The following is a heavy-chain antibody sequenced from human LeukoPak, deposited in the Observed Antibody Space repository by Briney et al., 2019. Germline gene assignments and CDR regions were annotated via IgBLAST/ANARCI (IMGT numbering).Heavy chain of an antibody. J-gene: IGHJ5*02. CDR2: ISYDGNTK. CDR3: AKNSKLWSNPGHFDP. D-gene: IGHD1-1*01. CDR1: GFTFSNLA. Sequence: PGGSLRLSCAASGFTFSNLAMHWVRQAPGKGLEWVASISYDGNTKYYEDSVEGRFTISRDNSKNTMYLQINSLRAEDTAVYYCAKNSKLWSNPGHFDPWGQGTLVTVSA. V-gene: IGHV3-30*18.